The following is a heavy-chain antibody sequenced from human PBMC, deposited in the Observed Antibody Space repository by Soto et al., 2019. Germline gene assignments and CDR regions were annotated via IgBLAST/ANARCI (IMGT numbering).Heavy chain of an antibody. CDR2: ISYDGSNK. CDR1: GFTFISDA. D-gene: IGHD3-22*01. J-gene: IGHJ4*02. Sequence: GWSLRHSGAAAGFTFISDARHWIRQAPGKGLEWVAVISYDGSNKYYADSVKGRFTISRDNSKNALYLQMNSLRAEDTAVYYCARDPTPDYFDSSGPDDYFDYWGQGTLVTVSS. CDR3: ARDPTPDYFDSSGPDDYFDY. V-gene: IGHV3-30-3*01.